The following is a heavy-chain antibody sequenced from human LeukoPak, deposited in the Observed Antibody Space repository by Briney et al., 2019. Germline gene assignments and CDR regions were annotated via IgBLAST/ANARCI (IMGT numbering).Heavy chain of an antibody. CDR3: ATEKLEVDSSGYVHSYDAFDI. V-gene: IGHV1-24*01. CDR2: FDPEDGET. J-gene: IGHJ3*02. CDR1: GYTLTELS. D-gene: IGHD3-22*01. Sequence: WASVKVSCKVSGYTLTELSMHWVRQAPGKGLEWMGGFDPEDGETIYAQKSQGRVTMTEDTSTDTAYMELSSLRSEDTAVYYCATEKLEVDSSGYVHSYDAFDIWGQGTMVTVSS.